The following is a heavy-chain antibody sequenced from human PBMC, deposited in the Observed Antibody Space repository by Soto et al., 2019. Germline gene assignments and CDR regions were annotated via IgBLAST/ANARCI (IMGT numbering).Heavy chain of an antibody. CDR2: ISRNGGST. V-gene: IGHV3-64D*08. CDR1: GFTFSNYA. Sequence: GGSLRLSCSASGFTFSNYAMHWVHQAPGKGLEYVSAISRNGGSTYYTDSVKGRFTISRDNSKNTLHLQMSSLRVEDTAVYYCVRISPYYYDSSGYGKGAFDIWGQGTMVTVSS. CDR3: VRISPYYYDSSGYGKGAFDI. D-gene: IGHD3-22*01. J-gene: IGHJ3*02.